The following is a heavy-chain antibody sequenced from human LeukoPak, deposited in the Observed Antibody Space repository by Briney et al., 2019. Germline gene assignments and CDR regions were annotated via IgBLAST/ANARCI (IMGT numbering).Heavy chain of an antibody. CDR2: IYHTGST. CDR1: GGSVSDYY. CDR3: ASRKLGNDY. V-gene: IGHV4-59*02. D-gene: IGHD7-27*01. J-gene: IGHJ4*02. Sequence: SETLSLTCTISGGSVSDYYWSWIRQSPGKGLEWIGYIYHTGSTSYSLSLKSRVTISADTSQNQFSLKLSSVTAADTAVYYCASRKLGNDYWGQGTLVTVSS.